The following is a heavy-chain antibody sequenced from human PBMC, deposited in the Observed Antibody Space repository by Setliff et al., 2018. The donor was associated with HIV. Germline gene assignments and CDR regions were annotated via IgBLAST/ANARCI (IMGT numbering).Heavy chain of an antibody. J-gene: IGHJ4*02. V-gene: IGHV3-43*02. CDR2: IGGSGGST. CDR3: ARGPTGSGSAYLDF. CDR1: GFTFKTYA. Sequence: PGGSLRLSCAASGFTFKTYAMSWVRQAPGKGLEWVSAIGGSGGSTYYADSGRGRFAISRDNNKNFLYLQMSSLRTDDSALYYCARGPTGSGSAYLDFWGQGTLVTVSS. D-gene: IGHD3-10*01.